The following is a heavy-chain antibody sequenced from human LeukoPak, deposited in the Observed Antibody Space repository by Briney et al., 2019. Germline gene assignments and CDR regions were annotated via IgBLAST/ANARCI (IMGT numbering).Heavy chain of an antibody. CDR2: ISGSGGST. D-gene: IGHD3-22*01. V-gene: IGHV3-23*01. J-gene: IGHJ4*02. CDR1: GFTFSSYA. Sequence: GGSLRLSCAASGFTFSSYAMSWVRQAPGKGLEWVSAISGSGGSTYYADSVKGRFTISRDNSKNTLYLQMNSLRAEDTAVYYCAKDPHYYDSSGSSPKWGQGTLVTVSS. CDR3: AKDPHYYDSSGSSPK.